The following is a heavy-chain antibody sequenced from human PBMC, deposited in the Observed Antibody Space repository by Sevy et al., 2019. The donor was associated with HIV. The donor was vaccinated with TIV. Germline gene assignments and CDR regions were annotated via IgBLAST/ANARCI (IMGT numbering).Heavy chain of an antibody. CDR1: GYTFTGYY. Sequence: ASVKVSCKASGYTFTGYYMHWVRQAPGQGLEWMGWINPNSGGTNYAQKFQGRVTMTRDTSINTAYMELSRLRSDDTAVYYCARGTYYYDSSGYYYPGYWGQGTLVTVSS. CDR3: ARGTYYYDSSGYYYPGY. V-gene: IGHV1-2*02. J-gene: IGHJ4*02. CDR2: INPNSGGT. D-gene: IGHD3-22*01.